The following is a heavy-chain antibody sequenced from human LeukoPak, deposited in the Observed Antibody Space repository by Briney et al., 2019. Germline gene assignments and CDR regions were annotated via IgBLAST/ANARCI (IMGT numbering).Heavy chain of an antibody. V-gene: IGHV4-34*01. J-gene: IGHJ5*02. CDR3: ARPGCSSTSCAWFDP. CDR2: INHSGST. D-gene: IGHD2-2*01. Sequence: SETVSLTCGVYGGSFSGYYWSWIRQPPGKGLEWIGEINHSGSTNYNPSLKSRVTISVDTSKNQFSLKLSSVTAADTAVYYCARPGCSSTSCAWFDPWGQGTLVTVSS. CDR1: GGSFSGYY.